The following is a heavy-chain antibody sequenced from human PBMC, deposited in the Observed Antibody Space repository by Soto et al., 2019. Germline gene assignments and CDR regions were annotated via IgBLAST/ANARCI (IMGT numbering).Heavy chain of an antibody. CDR3: AREIVVPAATTYYYYGMDV. Sequence: TLSLTCTVSGGSISSGGYYWSWIRQHPGKGLEWIGYIYYSGSTYYNPSLKSRVTISVDTSKNQFSLKLSSVTAADTAVYYCAREIVVPAATTYYYYGMDVWGQGTTVTVSS. J-gene: IGHJ6*02. D-gene: IGHD2-2*01. V-gene: IGHV4-31*03. CDR1: GGSISSGGYY. CDR2: IYYSGST.